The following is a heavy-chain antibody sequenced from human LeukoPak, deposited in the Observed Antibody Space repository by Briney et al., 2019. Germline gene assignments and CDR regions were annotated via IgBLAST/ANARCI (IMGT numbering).Heavy chain of an antibody. V-gene: IGHV1-46*03. CDR2: INASGGST. Sequence: GASVEVSCKASGYTFTSYYMHWVRQAPGQGLEWMGIINASGGSTNYAQKVKGRVTITRDTSKNTVYMEMSSLRSEDTAVYYCGRVTNGYWGQGTLVTVSS. D-gene: IGHD2-8*01. CDR3: GRVTNGY. J-gene: IGHJ4*02. CDR1: GYTFTSYY.